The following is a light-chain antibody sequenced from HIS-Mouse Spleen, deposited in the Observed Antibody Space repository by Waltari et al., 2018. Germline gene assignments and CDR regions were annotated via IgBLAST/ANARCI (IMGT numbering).Light chain of an antibody. CDR3: YSTDSSGNHRV. J-gene: IGLJ2*01. CDR2: EDS. Sequence: SYELTQPPSVSVSPGQTARITCSGDAWYQQKSGQAPVLVIYEDSKRPSGIPERVSGSSSGTMATLAISGAQVEDEADYYCYSTDSSGNHRVFGGGTKLTVL. CDR1: A. V-gene: IGLV3-10*01.